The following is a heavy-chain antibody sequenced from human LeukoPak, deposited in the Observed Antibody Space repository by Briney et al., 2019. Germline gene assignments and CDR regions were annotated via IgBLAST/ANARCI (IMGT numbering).Heavy chain of an antibody. D-gene: IGHD3-16*01. CDR2: ISSTSSYI. CDR3: ARDQWGTFGS. CDR1: GFTFRSYS. J-gene: IGHJ4*02. V-gene: IGHV3-21*01. Sequence: GGSLRLSCAASGFTFRSYSMNWVRQAPGKGLEWVSSISSTSSYIHYGDSVKGRFTISRDNAKNSLYLQMNSLRAEDTAVYYCARDQWGTFGSWGQGTLVTVSS.